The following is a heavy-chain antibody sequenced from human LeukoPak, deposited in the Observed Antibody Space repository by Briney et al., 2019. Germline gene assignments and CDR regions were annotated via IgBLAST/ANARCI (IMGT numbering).Heavy chain of an antibody. CDR2: INSVGSST. D-gene: IGHD3-9*01. CDR3: ANVRYFDWYYFDY. Sequence: GGSLRLSCAASGFTFSSFWMHWVRQAPGKGLVWVSRINSVGSSTSYADSVKGRFTISRDNAKNTLYLQMNSLRVEDTAVYYCANVRYFDWYYFDYWGQGALVTVSS. CDR1: GFTFSSFW. J-gene: IGHJ4*02. V-gene: IGHV3-74*01.